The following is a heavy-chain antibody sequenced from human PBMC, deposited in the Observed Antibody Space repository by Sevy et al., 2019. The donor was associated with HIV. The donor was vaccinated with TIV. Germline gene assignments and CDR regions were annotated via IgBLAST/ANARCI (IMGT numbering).Heavy chain of an antibody. CDR2: IGYDGSNK. J-gene: IGHJ4*02. D-gene: IGHD2-8*01. Sequence: GGSLRLSCVASGFTFRSYTMKWVRQAPGKGLEWVAVIGYDGSNKYYADSVKGRFTISRDNSKNTLFLQMDSLRAEDTAVYYCARDPRMYGDYLLAYFDSWGQGTLVTVSS. CDR3: ARDPRMYGDYLLAYFDS. CDR1: GFTFRSYT. V-gene: IGHV3-33*08.